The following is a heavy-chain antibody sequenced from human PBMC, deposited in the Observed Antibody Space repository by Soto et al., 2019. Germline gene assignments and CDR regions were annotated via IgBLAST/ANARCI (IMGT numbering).Heavy chain of an antibody. CDR1: GGTFSSYA. D-gene: IGHD2-15*01. Sequence: QVQLVQSGAEVKKPGSSVKVSCKAPGGTFSSYAISWVRQAPGQGLEWMGGIIPIFGTANYAQKFQGRGTITADESTSTGYMEPSSLRSEATAVYSCARSQGGSSSLDIYYYDYYGMDVWGQGNTVTVPS. J-gene: IGHJ6*02. V-gene: IGHV1-69*01. CDR3: ARSQGGSSSLDIYYYDYYGMDV. CDR2: IIPIFGTA.